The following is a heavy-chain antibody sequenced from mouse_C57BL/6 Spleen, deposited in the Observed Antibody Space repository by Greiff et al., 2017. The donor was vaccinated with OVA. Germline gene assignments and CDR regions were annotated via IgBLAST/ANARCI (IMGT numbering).Heavy chain of an antibody. CDR1: GFTFSSYA. J-gene: IGHJ1*03. CDR3: ARDYERYCDV. CDR2: ISDDGSYT. D-gene: IGHD2-3*01. V-gene: IGHV5-4*01. Sequence: EVLLAESGGGLVKPGGSLKLSCAASGFTFSSYAMSWVRQTPEKRLEWVATISDDGSYTYYPDNVKGRFTISRDNAKNNLYLQMSHLKSEDTAMYYCARDYERYCDVWGTGTTVTVSS.